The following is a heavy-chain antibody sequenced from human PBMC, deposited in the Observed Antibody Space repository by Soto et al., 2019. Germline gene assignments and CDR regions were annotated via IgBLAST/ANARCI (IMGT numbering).Heavy chain of an antibody. CDR2: INAGNGNT. D-gene: IGHD3-16*01. CDR1: GYTLTSYA. CDR3: VRGGYHPWDYYGIDV. Sequence: ASVKVSCKASGYTLTSYAMHWVRQAPGQRLEWMGWINAGNGNTKYSQKFQGRVTITRDTSASTAYMELSSLRSEDTAVYYCVRGGYHPWDYYGIDVWGQVTKVPVXS. J-gene: IGHJ6*02. V-gene: IGHV1-3*01.